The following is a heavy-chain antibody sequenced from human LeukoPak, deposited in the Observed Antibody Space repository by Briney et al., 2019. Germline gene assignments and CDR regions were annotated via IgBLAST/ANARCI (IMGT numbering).Heavy chain of an antibody. V-gene: IGHV1-2*02. Sequence: ASVKVSCKASGYTFTGYYMHWVRQAPGQGLEWMGWINPNSGGTNYAQKFQGRVTMTRDTSISTAYMELSRLRSDDTAVYYCARDRLGYCSSTSCYDNDYWGQGTLVTVPS. CDR3: ARDRLGYCSSTSCYDNDY. D-gene: IGHD2-2*01. CDR1: GYTFTGYY. J-gene: IGHJ4*02. CDR2: INPNSGGT.